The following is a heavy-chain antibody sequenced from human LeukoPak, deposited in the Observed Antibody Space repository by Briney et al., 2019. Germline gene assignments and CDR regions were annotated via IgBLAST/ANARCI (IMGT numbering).Heavy chain of an antibody. D-gene: IGHD2-2*02. Sequence: SETLSLTCTVSGGSISSGGYYWSWIRPHPGKGLEWIGYIYYSGSTYYNPSLKSRVTISVDTSKNQFSLKLSSVTTADTAVYYCAIYAQGAFDIWGQGTMVTVSS. J-gene: IGHJ3*02. CDR2: IYYSGST. CDR3: AIYAQGAFDI. V-gene: IGHV4-31*03. CDR1: GGSISSGGYY.